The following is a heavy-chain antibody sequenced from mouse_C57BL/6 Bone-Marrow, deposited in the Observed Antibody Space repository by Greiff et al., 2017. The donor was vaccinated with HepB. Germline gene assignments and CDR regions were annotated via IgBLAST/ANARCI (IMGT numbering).Heavy chain of an antibody. D-gene: IGHD1-1*01. CDR1: GFTFSDYY. Sequence: EVHLVESGGGLVQPGGSLKLSCAASGFTFSDYYMYWVRQTPEKRLEWVAYISNGGGSTYYPDTVKGRFTISRDNAKNTLYLQMSRLKSEDTAMYYCARHRRDYGSRDWYFDVWGTGTTVTVSS. CDR2: ISNGGGST. J-gene: IGHJ1*03. CDR3: ARHRRDYGSRDWYFDV. V-gene: IGHV5-12*01.